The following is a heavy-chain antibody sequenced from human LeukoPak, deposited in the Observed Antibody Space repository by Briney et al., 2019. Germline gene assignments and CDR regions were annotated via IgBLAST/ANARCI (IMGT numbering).Heavy chain of an antibody. V-gene: IGHV4-38-2*02. CDR3: ARSRGVRHAFDI. Sequence: SDTLSLTCTVSGGSISGYYWGWIRQPPGKGLEWIGSIYHSGSTYYNPSLKSRVTISVDTSKNQFSLKLSSVTAADTAVYYCARSRGVRHAFDIWGQGTMVTVSS. D-gene: IGHD3-10*01. CDR2: IYHSGST. J-gene: IGHJ3*02. CDR1: GGSISGYY.